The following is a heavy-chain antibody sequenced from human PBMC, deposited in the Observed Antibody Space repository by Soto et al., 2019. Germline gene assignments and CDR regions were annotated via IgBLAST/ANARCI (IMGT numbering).Heavy chain of an antibody. CDR2: INAGNGNT. J-gene: IGHJ5*02. CDR3: ARTRKVDIVVVPAASKLDWFDP. CDR1: GYTFTSYA. Sequence: GASVKVSCKASGYTFTSYAMHWVRQAPGQRLEWMGWINAGNGNTKYSQKFQGRVTITRDTSASTAYMELSSLRPEDTAVYYCARTRKVDIVVVPAASKLDWFDPWGQGTLVTVSS. D-gene: IGHD2-2*03. V-gene: IGHV1-3*01.